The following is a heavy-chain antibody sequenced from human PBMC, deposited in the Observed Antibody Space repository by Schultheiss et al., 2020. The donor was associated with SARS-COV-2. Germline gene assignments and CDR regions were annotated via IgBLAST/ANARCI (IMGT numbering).Heavy chain of an antibody. Sequence: GGSLRLSCAASGFTFSDYYMSWIRQAPGKGLEWVSSISSSSSYIYYADSVKGRFTISRDNAKNSLYLQMNSLRAEDTAVYYCARDLLGNYYYGMDVWGQGTTVTVSS. D-gene: IGHD7-27*01. CDR1: GFTFSDYY. CDR3: ARDLLGNYYYGMDV. CDR2: ISSSSSYI. J-gene: IGHJ6*02. V-gene: IGHV3-11*01.